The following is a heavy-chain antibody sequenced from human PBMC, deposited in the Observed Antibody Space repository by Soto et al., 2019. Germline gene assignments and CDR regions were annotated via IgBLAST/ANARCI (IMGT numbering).Heavy chain of an antibody. V-gene: IGHV3-30-3*01. D-gene: IGHD2-8*01. J-gene: IGHJ4*02. CDR1: GFTFSSFA. CDR2: TSYDGSNK. Sequence: PGGSLRLSCAGSGFTFSSFAMSWVRRAPGKGLEWVAATSYDGSNKYYADSVKGRFIISRDNSKNTLDLLLNTLRAEDTAVYYCAGVYYGGNSVNNYWGQGTPVTVSS. CDR3: AGVYYGGNSVNNY.